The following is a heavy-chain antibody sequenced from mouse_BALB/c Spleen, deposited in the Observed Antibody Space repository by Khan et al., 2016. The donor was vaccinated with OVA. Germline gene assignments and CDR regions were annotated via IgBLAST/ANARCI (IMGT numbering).Heavy chain of an antibody. V-gene: IGHV1-7*01. CDR2: IDPTSGYP. J-gene: IGHJ3*01. CDR1: GYTFTTYW. D-gene: IGHD2-1*01. CDR3: ARRGLYGIIAY. Sequence: VQLQESGAELAKPGASMKMSCKASGYTFTTYWMHWVKQMPGQGLEWIGYIDPTSGYPEYNQKFKDRVTLTTDKSFSTAYMQLDSLTSEDSAVYDCARRGLYGIIAYWGQGTLVTVSA.